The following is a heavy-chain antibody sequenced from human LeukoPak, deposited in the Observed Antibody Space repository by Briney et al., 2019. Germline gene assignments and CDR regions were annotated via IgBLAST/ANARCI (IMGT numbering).Heavy chain of an antibody. Sequence: ASVKVSCKASGYTFTGYYMHWVRQAPGQGLEWMGWINPNSGGTNYAQKFQGRVTMTRDTSISTAYMELSRLRSDDTAVYYCARGRMVRGVYNWFDPWGQGTLVTVSS. CDR1: GYTFTGYY. V-gene: IGHV1-2*02. J-gene: IGHJ5*02. CDR2: INPNSGGT. D-gene: IGHD3-10*01. CDR3: ARGRMVRGVYNWFDP.